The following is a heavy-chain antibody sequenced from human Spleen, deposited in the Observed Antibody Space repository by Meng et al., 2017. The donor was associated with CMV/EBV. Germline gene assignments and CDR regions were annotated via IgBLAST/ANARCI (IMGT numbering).Heavy chain of an antibody. CDR2: IWYDGSKK. CDR1: DFTFSSYG. CDR3: TTPPGDYESSGYYFMD. D-gene: IGHD3-22*01. Sequence: GESLKISCAASDFTFSSYGMHWVRQAPGKGLEWVAVIWYDGSKKYYADSVKGRFTISRDNSKKTLFLQMSSLRAEDTAVYYCTTPPGDYESSGYYFMDWGQGTLVTVSS. J-gene: IGHJ4*02. V-gene: IGHV3-33*01.